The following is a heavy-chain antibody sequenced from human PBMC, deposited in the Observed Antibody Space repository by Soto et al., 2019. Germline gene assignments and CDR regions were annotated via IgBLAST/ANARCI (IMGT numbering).Heavy chain of an antibody. CDR3: VKGKESGYRGAFDS. CDR1: GFNFASYA. D-gene: IGHD5-18*01. J-gene: IGHJ4*02. CDR2: VSGSGGTP. Sequence: EDQLLESGGGLVQPGGSLRLSCAATGFNFASYAMGWVRQAPGKGLEWVSGVSGSGGTPYYADSVKGRLTISKDKSKNTLDLDLNNLRSEDTAVYFCVKGKESGYRGAFDSWGQGTMVTVSS. V-gene: IGHV3-23*01.